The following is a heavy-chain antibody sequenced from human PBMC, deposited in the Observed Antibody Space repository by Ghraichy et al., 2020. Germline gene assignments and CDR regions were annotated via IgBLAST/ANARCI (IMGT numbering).Heavy chain of an antibody. V-gene: IGHV4-34*01. CDR3: ARDHLFWRLKRTINWFDP. J-gene: IGHJ5*02. CDR2: INHSGST. D-gene: IGHD3-3*01. Sequence: SQTLSLTCAVYGGSFSGYYWSWIRQPPGKGLEWIGEINHSGSTNYNPSLNSRVTISVDTSKNQFSLKLSSVTAAETAVYYFARDHLFWRLKRTINWFDPCGQGTLVTVSS. CDR1: GGSFSGYY.